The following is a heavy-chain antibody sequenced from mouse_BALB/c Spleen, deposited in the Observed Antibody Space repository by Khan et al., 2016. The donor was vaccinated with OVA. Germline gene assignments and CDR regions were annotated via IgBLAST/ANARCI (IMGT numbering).Heavy chain of an antibody. Sequence: EVELVESGGDVVKPGGSLKLSCAASGFTFSTYGMSWVRQTPDKRLEWVATVSTGGHYTYYPDTVKGRFTIYRDNAKNTLYLQMNSLKSEDTAMFYCARLAYYYDSEGFAYWGQGTLVTVSA. J-gene: IGHJ3*01. CDR2: VSTGGHYT. V-gene: IGHV5-6*01. D-gene: IGHD1-1*01. CDR1: GFTFSTYG. CDR3: ARLAYYYDSEGFAY.